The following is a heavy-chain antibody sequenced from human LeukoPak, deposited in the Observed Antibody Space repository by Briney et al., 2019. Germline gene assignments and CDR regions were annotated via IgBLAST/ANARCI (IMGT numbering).Heavy chain of an antibody. V-gene: IGHV4-59*01. J-gene: IGHJ6*02. CDR3: ARAATGPLRSYYYCYGMDV. Sequence: PSETLSLTCTVSTRSISSYYWGWIRQPPGKGLEWIGYIYYSGSTNYNPSLKSRVPISVDTSKNQFSLKLSSVNAADTAVYYCARAATGPLRSYYYCYGMDVWGQGTTVTVSS. CDR2: IYYSGST. D-gene: IGHD1-1*01. CDR1: TRSISSYY.